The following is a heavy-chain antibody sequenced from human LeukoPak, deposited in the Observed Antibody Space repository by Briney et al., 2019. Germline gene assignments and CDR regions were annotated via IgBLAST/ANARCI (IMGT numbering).Heavy chain of an antibody. J-gene: IGHJ4*02. CDR1: GFTFSSYG. V-gene: IGHV3-30*02. CDR2: IRYDGSNK. D-gene: IGHD6-19*01. CDR3: AKAYSSGWYVGY. Sequence: GGSLRLSCAASGFTFSSYGMHWVRQAPGKGLEWVAFIRYDGSNKYYADSVKGRFTISRDNSKNTLYLQINSLRAEDTAVYYCAKAYSSGWYVGYWGQGTLVTVSS.